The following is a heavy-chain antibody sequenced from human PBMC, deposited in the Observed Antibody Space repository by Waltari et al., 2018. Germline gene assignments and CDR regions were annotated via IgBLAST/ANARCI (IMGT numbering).Heavy chain of an antibody. CDR1: NYA. CDR3: AVTLSAAPFYGLDV. CDR2: IIPIFATV. Sequence: NYAIHWVRQAPGQGLEWVGRIIPIFATVNFAQKFQDRVTITAATSTSTAYMEVSSLRSDDTAMYYCAVTLSAAPFYGLDVWGQGTTVTVFS. J-gene: IGHJ6*02. V-gene: IGHV1-69*06. D-gene: IGHD6-13*01.